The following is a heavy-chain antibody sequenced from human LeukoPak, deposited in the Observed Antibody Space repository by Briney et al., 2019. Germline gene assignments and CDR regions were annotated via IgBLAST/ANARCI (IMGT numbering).Heavy chain of an antibody. CDR1: GFTFNSYA. Sequence: GGSLRLSCAASGFTFNSYAMSWVRQAPGKGLAWVSTITSSGDSTSYADSVRGRFTISRDNSNNTLYLQMNSLRAEDTAVYYCAKDTTIFGVVIITYYFDYWGQGTLVTVSS. D-gene: IGHD3-3*01. CDR3: AKDTTIFGVVIITYYFDY. J-gene: IGHJ4*02. CDR2: ITSSGDST. V-gene: IGHV3-23*01.